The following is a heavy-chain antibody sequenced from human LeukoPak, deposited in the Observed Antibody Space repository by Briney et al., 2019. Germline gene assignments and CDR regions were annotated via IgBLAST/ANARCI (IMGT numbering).Heavy chain of an antibody. CDR1: GFTFSSYW. CDR3: ARAGSEVRGVFDY. D-gene: IGHD3-10*01. V-gene: IGHV3-74*01. J-gene: IGHJ4*02. CDR2: INSDGSST. Sequence: PGGSLRLSCAASGFTFSSYWMHWVRQAPGKGLVWVSRINSDGSSTTYADSVKGRFTISRDNAKNTPYLQMNSLRAEDTAVYYCARAGSEVRGVFDYWGQGTLVTVSS.